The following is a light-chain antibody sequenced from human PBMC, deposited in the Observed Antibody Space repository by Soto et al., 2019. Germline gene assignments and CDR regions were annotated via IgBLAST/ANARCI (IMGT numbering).Light chain of an antibody. J-gene: IGLJ1*01. V-gene: IGLV2-8*01. CDR2: DVS. CDR3: VSFTVHYSYV. Sequence: QSVLTQPPSASGSPGQSVTISCTGTSSDVGKYDYVSWFQHHPGKAPKLIIYDVSRXPXGDSARFSGSKSGSTASLTISSLHAEDAADYYCVSFTVHYSYVFGTGTKVPV. CDR1: SSDVGKYDY.